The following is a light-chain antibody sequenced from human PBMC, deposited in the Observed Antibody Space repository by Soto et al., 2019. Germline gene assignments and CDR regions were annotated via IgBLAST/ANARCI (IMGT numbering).Light chain of an antibody. CDR3: QQHSNSPWT. J-gene: IGKJ1*01. V-gene: IGKV3D-20*02. CDR1: QSVTSNY. Sequence: EIGLTQSPGTLSLSPGESAALSCRASQSVTSNYLVWYRQKPGQAPRLLIYAISSRAAGIPDRFNGSGSGTDFTLTITRLEPEDSAVYYCQQHSNSPWTFGQGTRVEV. CDR2: AIS.